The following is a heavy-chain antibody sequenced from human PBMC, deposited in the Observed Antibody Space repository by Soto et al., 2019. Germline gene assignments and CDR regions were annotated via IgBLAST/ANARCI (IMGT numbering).Heavy chain of an antibody. V-gene: IGHV1-46*01. Sequence: QVQLVQSGAEVKKPGASVKVSCKASGYTFTSYYMHWVRQAPGQGLEWMGIINPSGGSTSYAQTFQGRVTMTRDTSTSTVYMELSSLRSDDTTVYYCARDMGLELPYYYYGMDVWGQGTTVTVSS. J-gene: IGHJ6*02. CDR1: GYTFTSYY. D-gene: IGHD1-7*01. CDR2: INPSGGST. CDR3: ARDMGLELPYYYYGMDV.